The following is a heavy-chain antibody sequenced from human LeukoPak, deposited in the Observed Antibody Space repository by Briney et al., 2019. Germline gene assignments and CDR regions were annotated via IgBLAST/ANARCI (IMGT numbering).Heavy chain of an antibody. Sequence: PGGSLRLSCAASGFTFSTYSMNWVRQAPGKGLEWVSSISSRSSYIYYADSVKGRFTISRDNAKNSLYLQMNSLRAEDTAVYYCASEYRTGSGGHNWFDPWGQGTLVTVSS. CDR3: ASEYRTGSGGHNWFDP. CDR1: GFTFSTYS. V-gene: IGHV3-21*01. J-gene: IGHJ5*02. D-gene: IGHD2-15*01. CDR2: ISSRSSYI.